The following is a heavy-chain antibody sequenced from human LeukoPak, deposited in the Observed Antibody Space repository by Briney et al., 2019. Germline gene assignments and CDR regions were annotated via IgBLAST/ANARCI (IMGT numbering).Heavy chain of an antibody. CDR1: GYTFTSYG. J-gene: IGHJ4*02. V-gene: IGHV1-18*01. Sequence: GASVEVSCKASGYTFTSYGISWVRQAPGQGLEWMGWISAYNGNTNYAQKLQGRVTMTTDTSTSTAYMELRSLRSDDTAVYYCARVVPAATTGGPIDYWGQGTLVTVSS. CDR2: ISAYNGNT. D-gene: IGHD2-2*01. CDR3: ARVVPAATTGGPIDY.